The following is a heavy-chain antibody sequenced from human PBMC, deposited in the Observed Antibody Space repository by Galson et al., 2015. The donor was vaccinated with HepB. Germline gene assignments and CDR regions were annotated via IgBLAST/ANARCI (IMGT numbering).Heavy chain of an antibody. CDR2: IYHSGSA. J-gene: IGHJ4*02. D-gene: IGHD1-14*01. Sequence: SETLSLTCTVSGGSISNYYWNWIRQPPGKGLEWIGYIYHSGSANYNPSLQSRVTISIDTPKNQFSLKVTSVTAADTAMYYCARGTSTIYFDYWSQGALVTVSS. CDR3: ARGTSTIYFDY. V-gene: IGHV4-59*01. CDR1: GGSISNYY.